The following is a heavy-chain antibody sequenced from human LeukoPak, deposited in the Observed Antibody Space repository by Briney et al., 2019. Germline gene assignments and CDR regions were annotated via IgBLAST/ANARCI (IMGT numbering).Heavy chain of an antibody. CDR3: ARALYDSSGFDY. V-gene: IGHV3-21*01. CDR1: GFTFSSYS. Sequence: GGSLRLSCAASGFTFSSYSMNWVRQAPGKGLEWVSSISSRSSYIYYADSVKGRFTISRDNAKNSLYLQMNSLRAEDTAVYYCARALYDSSGFDYWGQGTLVTVSS. J-gene: IGHJ4*02. CDR2: ISSRSSYI. D-gene: IGHD3-22*01.